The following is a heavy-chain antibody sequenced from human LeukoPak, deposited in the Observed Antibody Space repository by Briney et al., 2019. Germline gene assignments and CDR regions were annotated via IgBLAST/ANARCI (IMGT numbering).Heavy chain of an antibody. V-gene: IGHV4-34*01. Sequence: SGTVSLTCAVYGGSFNGFYWSWIRQTPGKGLEWIGEINGSGTTNYKPSLKSRVTISVDTSKSQVSLMLKSVTAADTAVYYCARGRFGNPLQLQPRRPFDMWGQGTVVTVSS. CDR2: INGSGTT. D-gene: IGHD5-24*01. J-gene: IGHJ3*02. CDR1: GGSFNGFY. CDR3: ARGRFGNPLQLQPRRPFDM.